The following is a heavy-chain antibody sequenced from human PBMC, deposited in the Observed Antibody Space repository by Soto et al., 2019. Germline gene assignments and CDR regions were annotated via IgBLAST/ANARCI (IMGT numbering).Heavy chain of an antibody. V-gene: IGHV4-39*01. CDR3: ARGPRRLRDSRYFDWLAKYNWFDP. CDR1: GGSISSSSYY. CDR2: IYYSGST. D-gene: IGHD3-9*01. Sequence: PSETLSLTCTVSGGSISSSSYYWGWIRQPPGKGLEWIGSIYYSGSTYYNPSLKSRVTISVDTSKNQFSLKLSSVTAADTAVYYCARGPRRLRDSRYFDWLAKYNWFDPWGQGTLVTVSS. J-gene: IGHJ5*02.